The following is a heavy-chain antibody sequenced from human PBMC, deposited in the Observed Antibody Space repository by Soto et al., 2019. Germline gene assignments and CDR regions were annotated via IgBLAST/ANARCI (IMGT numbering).Heavy chain of an antibody. CDR2: ISSSSSYI. CDR3: ARDKRAVAGLSFDY. D-gene: IGHD6-19*01. Sequence: GGSLRLSCAASGFTFSSYSMNWVRQAPGKGLEWVSSISSSSSYIYYADSVKGRFTISRDNAKNSLYLQMNSLRAEDTAVYYCARDKRAVAGLSFDYWGQGTLVTVSS. V-gene: IGHV3-21*01. CDR1: GFTFSSYS. J-gene: IGHJ4*02.